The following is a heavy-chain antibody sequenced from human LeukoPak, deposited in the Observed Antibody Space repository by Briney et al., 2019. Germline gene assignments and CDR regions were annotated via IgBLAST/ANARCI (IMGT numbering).Heavy chain of an antibody. D-gene: IGHD3-10*01. CDR1: GYTFTSYG. Sequence: ASVKVSCKASGYTFTSYGISWVRQAPGQGLEWMGWICAYNGNTNYAQKLQGRVTMTTDTSTSTAYMELRSLRYDDTAVYYCARDSAMAYGELLHWFDPWGQGTLVTVSS. J-gene: IGHJ5*02. V-gene: IGHV1-18*01. CDR3: ARDSAMAYGELLHWFDP. CDR2: ICAYNGNT.